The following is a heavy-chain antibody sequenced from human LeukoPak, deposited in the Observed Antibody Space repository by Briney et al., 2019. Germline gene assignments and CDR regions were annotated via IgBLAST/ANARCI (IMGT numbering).Heavy chain of an antibody. CDR3: ARGTIAVAGIFDY. CDR2: IIPIFGTA. J-gene: IGHJ4*02. Sequence: SVKVSCKASGCTFSSYAISWVRQAPGQGLEWMGGIIPIFGTANYAQKFQGRVTITADESTSTAYMELSSLRSEDTAVYYCARGTIAVAGIFDYWGQGTLVTVSS. CDR1: GCTFSSYA. V-gene: IGHV1-69*13. D-gene: IGHD6-19*01.